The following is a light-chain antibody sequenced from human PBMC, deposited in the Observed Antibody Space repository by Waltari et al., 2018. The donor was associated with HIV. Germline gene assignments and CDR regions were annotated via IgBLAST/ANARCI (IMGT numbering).Light chain of an antibody. CDR3: QQYYNTPLT. CDR2: SAS. J-gene: IGKJ4*01. CDR1: QRLLYRSYNKNY. Sequence: DIVMTQSPDSLAVSLGERATINCRSSQRLLYRSYNKNYLAWYQQKAGQPPKLLIYSASTRESGVPDRFSGSGSGTEFTLTISSLQADDVAVYYCQQYYNTPLTFGGGTKVEIK. V-gene: IGKV4-1*01.